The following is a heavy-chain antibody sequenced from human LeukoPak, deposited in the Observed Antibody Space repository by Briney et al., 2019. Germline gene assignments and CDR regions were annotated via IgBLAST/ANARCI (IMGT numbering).Heavy chain of an antibody. Sequence: GGSLRLSCAASGFTFSNSDMSWVRQAPGKGLEWVSTIINIDGRTFYADSVEGRFTISSDKSKSTLYLQMNSLRAEDTALYYCAKRPGCGFAFDLWGQGTVVTVSS. D-gene: IGHD5-12*01. CDR3: AKRPGCGFAFDL. CDR2: IINIDGRT. CDR1: GFTFSNSD. J-gene: IGHJ3*01. V-gene: IGHV3-23*01.